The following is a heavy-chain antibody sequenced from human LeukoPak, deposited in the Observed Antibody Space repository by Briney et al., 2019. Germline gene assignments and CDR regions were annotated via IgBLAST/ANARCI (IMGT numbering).Heavy chain of an antibody. J-gene: IGHJ5*02. CDR1: GFTFSDYY. Sequence: GGSLRLSCAASGFTFSDYYMTWIRQSPGKGLEWVSYISSSGSHTNYADSVKGRFTISRDNTKNTLYLQMNSLRAEDTAVYYCARTLGVPSAFDPWGQGTLVTVSS. V-gene: IGHV3-11*06. CDR2: ISSSGSHT. CDR3: ARTLGVPSAFDP. D-gene: IGHD2-2*01.